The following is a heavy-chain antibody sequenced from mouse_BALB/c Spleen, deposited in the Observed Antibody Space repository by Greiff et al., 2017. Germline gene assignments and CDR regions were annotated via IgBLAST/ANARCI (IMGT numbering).Heavy chain of an antibody. CDR1: GFTFSSYT. Sequence: EVMLVESGGGLVQPGGSLKLSCAASGFTFSSYTMSWVRQTPEKRLEWVAYISNGGGSTYYPDTVKGRFTISRDNAKNTLYLQMSSLKSEDTAMYYCARHPFMITTAMDYWGQGTSVTVSS. V-gene: IGHV5-12-2*01. CDR3: ARHPFMITTAMDY. CDR2: ISNGGGST. J-gene: IGHJ4*01. D-gene: IGHD2-4*01.